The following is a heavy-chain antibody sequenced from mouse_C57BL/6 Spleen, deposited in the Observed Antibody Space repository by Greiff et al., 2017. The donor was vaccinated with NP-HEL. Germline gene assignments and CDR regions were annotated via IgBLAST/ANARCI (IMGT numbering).Heavy chain of an antibody. V-gene: IGHV1-52*01. Sequence: QVQLKQPGAELVRPGSSVKLSCKASGYTFTSYWMHWVKQRPIQGLEWIGNIDPSDSETHYNQKFKDKATLTVDKSSSTAYMQLSSLTSEDSAVYYCAAYYGYDEYYFDYWGQGTTLTVSS. J-gene: IGHJ2*01. CDR3: AAYYGYDEYYFDY. D-gene: IGHD2-9*01. CDR2: IDPSDSET. CDR1: GYTFTSYW.